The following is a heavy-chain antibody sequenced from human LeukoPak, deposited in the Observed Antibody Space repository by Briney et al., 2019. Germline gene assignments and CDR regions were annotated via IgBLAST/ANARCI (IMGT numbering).Heavy chain of an antibody. D-gene: IGHD3-10*01. Sequence: PGGSLRLSCAASGFTFSSYSMNCVRQAPGKGLEGVSYISSSYTNVYYADSVKCRFTISRDMAKNSLYLQMNSLRAEDTAVYYCARGCGSGSYYYYYYYMDVWGKGTTVTVSS. CDR2: ISSSYTNV. CDR3: ARGCGSGSYYYYYYYMDV. V-gene: IGHV3-21*05. CDR1: GFTFSSYS. J-gene: IGHJ6*03.